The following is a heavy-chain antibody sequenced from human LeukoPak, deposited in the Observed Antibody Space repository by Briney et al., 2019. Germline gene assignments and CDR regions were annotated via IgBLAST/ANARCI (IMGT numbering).Heavy chain of an antibody. CDR1: GFPYSDYY. Sequence: GGSLRLSCAASGFPYSDYYMSWIRHAPGKGREGVSYISSSGSTIKYADSEKGRFTISMDNAKTSLYLRMNSLSAEDKAVYYCARYYSASSSSRFDYWGPGTLVTISS. D-gene: IGHD6-13*01. CDR2: ISSSGSTI. J-gene: IGHJ4*02. V-gene: IGHV3-11*01. CDR3: ARYYSASSSSRFDY.